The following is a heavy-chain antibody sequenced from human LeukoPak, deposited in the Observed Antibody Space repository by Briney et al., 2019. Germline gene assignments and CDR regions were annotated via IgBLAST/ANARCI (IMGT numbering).Heavy chain of an antibody. CDR1: GGTLSSYA. CDR2: IIPIFGTA. CDR3: ARVAHDYYFDY. Sequence: SVKVSCKASGGTLSSYAISWVRQAPGQGLEWMGGIIPIFGTANYAQKFRGRVTITADESTSTAYMELSSLRSEDTAVYYCARVAHDYYFDYWGQGTLVTVSS. J-gene: IGHJ4*02. D-gene: IGHD1-1*01. V-gene: IGHV1-69*01.